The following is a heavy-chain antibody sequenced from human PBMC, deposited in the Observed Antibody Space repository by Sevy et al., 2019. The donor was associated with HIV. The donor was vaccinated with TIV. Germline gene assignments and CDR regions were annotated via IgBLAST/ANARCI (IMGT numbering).Heavy chain of an antibody. Sequence: GGSLRLSCAASGFTFSTYAMTWVRQAPGGGLEWVSVISGSGSSTYYADSVKGRFTISRDNSKNALFRQMNSLRADDTAVYYCAKDRVSGTYYSGDFDYWGQGTLVTVSS. CDR1: GFTFSTYA. CDR3: AKDRVSGTYYSGDFDY. CDR2: ISGSGSST. J-gene: IGHJ4*02. D-gene: IGHD3-10*01. V-gene: IGHV3-23*01.